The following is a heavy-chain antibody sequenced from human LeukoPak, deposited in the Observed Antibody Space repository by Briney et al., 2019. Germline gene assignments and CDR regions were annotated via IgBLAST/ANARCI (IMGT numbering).Heavy chain of an antibody. Sequence: GGSLRLSCAASGFTFSSYGMHWVRQAPGKGLEWVAFIRYDGSNKYYADSVKGRFTISRDNAKNSLYLQMNSLRAEDTAVYYCARQHYYGSGSYSDAFDIWGQGTMVTVSS. J-gene: IGHJ3*02. CDR2: IRYDGSNK. CDR3: ARQHYYGSGSYSDAFDI. V-gene: IGHV3-30*02. D-gene: IGHD3-10*01. CDR1: GFTFSSYG.